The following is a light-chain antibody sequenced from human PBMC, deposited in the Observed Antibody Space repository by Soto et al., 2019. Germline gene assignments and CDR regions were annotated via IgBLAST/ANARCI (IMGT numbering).Light chain of an antibody. CDR2: EVI. CDR1: SSDVGGSNY. Sequence: QSALTQPASVSGSPGQSITISCTGTSSDVGGSNYVSWFQQHPCKAPKLMIYEVINRPSGVSNRFFCSKSGNTASLTISGLQAQAEADYYCRSYAISNTKVFGGGTKLTVL. V-gene: IGLV2-14*01. J-gene: IGLJ3*02. CDR3: RSYAISNTKV.